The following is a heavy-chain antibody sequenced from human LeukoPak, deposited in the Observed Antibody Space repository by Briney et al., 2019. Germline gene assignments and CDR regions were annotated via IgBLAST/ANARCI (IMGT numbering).Heavy chain of an antibody. D-gene: IGHD5-18*01. CDR3: AKDDPYSLDY. Sequence: GGSLRLSCVVSGFTFSNYGMHWVRQAPGKGLEWVAVTSYDGSHKYYADSVKGRFTISRDDSKNTLYLQMNNLRTEDTAVYYCAKDDPYSLDYWGQGTLLTVSS. CDR2: TSYDGSHK. J-gene: IGHJ4*02. CDR1: GFTFSNYG. V-gene: IGHV3-30*18.